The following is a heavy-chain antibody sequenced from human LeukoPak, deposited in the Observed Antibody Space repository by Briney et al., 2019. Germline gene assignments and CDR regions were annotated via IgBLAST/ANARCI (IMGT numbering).Heavy chain of an antibody. CDR2: TYYRSKWYN. D-gene: IGHD2-21*01. CDR1: GDSVSRKSVA. CDR3: ARDSSPIEYCGGDCYFGDWHFDL. J-gene: IGHJ2*01. Sequence: PSQTLALTCVVSGDSVSRKSVAWNWIRQSPSRGLEWLGRTYYRSKWYNDYAVSVRSRIMINGDTSKNQFSLQLKSVIPEDTAVYFCARDSSPIEYCGGDCYFGDWHFDLWGRGTLVSISS. V-gene: IGHV6-1*01.